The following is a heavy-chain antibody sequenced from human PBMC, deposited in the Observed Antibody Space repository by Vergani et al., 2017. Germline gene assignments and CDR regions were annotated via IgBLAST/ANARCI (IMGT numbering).Heavy chain of an antibody. Sequence: QVQLVESGGGVVQRGGSLRLSCATSGFTLSNYNMQWIRQGPEKGLEFVTFIQFDGSNQYFADSVKGRFTLSRDFSKNTLYLQMNSLRTDDTATYYCAKHFRGWGIDYWGQGTQVIVSS. CDR1: GFTLSNYN. J-gene: IGHJ4*02. CDR3: AKHFRGWGIDY. CDR2: IQFDGSNQ. D-gene: IGHD3-16*01. V-gene: IGHV3-30*02.